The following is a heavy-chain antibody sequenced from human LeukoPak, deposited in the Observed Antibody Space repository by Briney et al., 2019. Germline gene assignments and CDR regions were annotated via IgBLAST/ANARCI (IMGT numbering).Heavy chain of an antibody. CDR1: GGTFSSYA. J-gene: IGHJ6*02. CDR2: IIPILGIA. D-gene: IGHD2-2*01. CDR3: ARDSSTTRFYYYYGMDV. Sequence: SVKVSCKASGGTFSSYAISWVRQSPGQGLEWMGRIIPILGIANYAQKFQGRVTITADKSTSTAYMELSSLRSEDTAVYYCARDSSTTRFYYYYGMDVWGQGTTVTVSS. V-gene: IGHV1-69*04.